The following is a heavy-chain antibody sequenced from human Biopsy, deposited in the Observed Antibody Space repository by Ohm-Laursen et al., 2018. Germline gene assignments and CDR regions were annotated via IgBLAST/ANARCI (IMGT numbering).Heavy chain of an antibody. CDR1: GFTFSNYG. V-gene: IGHV3-33*01. D-gene: IGHD4-11*01. CDR3: ARDSTINTVTTADY. Sequence: SLRLSCAASGFTFSNYGMRWVRQAPGKGLGWLAVIWYDGSNKYYGDSVQGRFTISRDNSKNTVYLQMNSLRAEDTAIYYCARDSTINTVTTADYWGQGTLVTVSS. CDR2: IWYDGSNK. J-gene: IGHJ4*02.